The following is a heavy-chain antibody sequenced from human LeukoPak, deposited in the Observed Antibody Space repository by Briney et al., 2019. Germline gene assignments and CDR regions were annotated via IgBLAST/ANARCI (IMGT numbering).Heavy chain of an antibody. Sequence: SETLSLTCTVSGGSISSSSFYWAWIRQAPGKGLERIGTIYYSGSTYYNPSLKSRVTISVDTSKNQFSLKLNSVTAADTAVYYCTRRTFQAPYYYYMDVWGKGTTVTVSS. CDR1: GGSISSSSFY. D-gene: IGHD3-16*01. J-gene: IGHJ6*03. CDR2: IYYSGST. V-gene: IGHV4-39*01. CDR3: TRRTFQAPYYYYMDV.